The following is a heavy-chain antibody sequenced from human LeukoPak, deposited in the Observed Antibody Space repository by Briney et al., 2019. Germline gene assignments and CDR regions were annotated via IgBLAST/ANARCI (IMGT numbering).Heavy chain of an antibody. V-gene: IGHV3-30*04. Sequence: GRSLRLSCAASGFTFSGYAMHWVRQAPGKGLEWVVVISYDGNNKYYADSVKGRFTISRDNSKNTLYLQMNSLRAEDTAVYYCARDASRYGDSPLECWGQGTLVTVSS. D-gene: IGHD4-17*01. CDR1: GFTFSGYA. J-gene: IGHJ4*02. CDR3: ARDASRYGDSPLEC. CDR2: ISYDGNNK.